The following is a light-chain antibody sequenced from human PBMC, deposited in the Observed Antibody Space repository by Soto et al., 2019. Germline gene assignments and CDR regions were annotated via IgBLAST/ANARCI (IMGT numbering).Light chain of an antibody. J-gene: IGLJ2*01. CDR3: SSYAATNTVL. Sequence: QSALAPPASVSGSPGQSITISCTGTSSDIGAFNYVSWYQQHPGDAPKLLIFDVSDRPSGISVRFSASKSGNTASLTISGLQTEDEAHYFCSSYAATNTVLFGGGTKLTVL. CDR2: DVS. CDR1: SSDIGAFNY. V-gene: IGLV2-14*03.